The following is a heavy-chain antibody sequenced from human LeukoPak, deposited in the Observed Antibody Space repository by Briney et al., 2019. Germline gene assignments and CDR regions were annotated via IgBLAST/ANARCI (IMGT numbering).Heavy chain of an antibody. V-gene: IGHV3-23*01. CDR3: AKEYFDIVVVPAAVATLGYFDY. D-gene: IGHD2-2*01. Sequence: GGSLRLSCAASGFTFSSYAMSWVRQAPGKGLEWVSAISGSGGSTYYADSVKGRFTVSRDNSKNTLYLQMNSLRAEDTAVYYCAKEYFDIVVVPAAVATLGYFDYWGQGTLVTVSS. J-gene: IGHJ4*02. CDR1: GFTFSSYA. CDR2: ISGSGGST.